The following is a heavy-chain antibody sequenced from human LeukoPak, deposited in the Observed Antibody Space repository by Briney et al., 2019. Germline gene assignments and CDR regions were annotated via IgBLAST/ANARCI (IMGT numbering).Heavy chain of an antibody. CDR2: IIPILGIA. CDR3: ARGEAVAGTYYYYGMDV. Sequence: GASVKVSCKASGYTFTSYGISWVRQAPGQGLEWMGRIIPILGIANYAQKFQGRVTITADKSTSTAYMELSSLRSEDTAVYYCARGEAVAGTYYYYGMDVWGQGTTVTVSS. J-gene: IGHJ6*02. CDR1: GYTFTSYG. D-gene: IGHD6-19*01. V-gene: IGHV1-69*04.